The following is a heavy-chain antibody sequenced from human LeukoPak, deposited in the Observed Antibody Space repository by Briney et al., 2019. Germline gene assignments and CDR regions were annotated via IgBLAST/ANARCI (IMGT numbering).Heavy chain of an antibody. CDR1: GFTFSSYG. D-gene: IGHD6-19*01. Sequence: PGGSLRLSCAASGFTFSSYGMHWVRQAPGKGLEWVAVISYDGSNKYYADSVKGRFTISRDNSKNTLYLQMNSLRAEDTAVYYCARDKKSAYSSGWGSPCFDYWGQGTLVTVSS. CDR2: ISYDGSNK. V-gene: IGHV3-30*03. CDR3: ARDKKSAYSSGWGSPCFDY. J-gene: IGHJ4*02.